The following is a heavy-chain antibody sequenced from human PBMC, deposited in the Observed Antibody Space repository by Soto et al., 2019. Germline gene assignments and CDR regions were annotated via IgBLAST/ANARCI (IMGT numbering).Heavy chain of an antibody. V-gene: IGHV1-69*06. Sequence: GASVQVSCKASGGTFSSYAISWVRQAPGQGLEWMGGILPLFGTANYAQKFQGRVMITAYKSTSTAYMELSSLRSEDTAVYYCARTLSAIVRGGGFNYYYYGMDVWGQGTTVTVSS. CDR2: ILPLFGTA. J-gene: IGHJ6*02. CDR3: ARTLSAIVRGGGFNYYYYGMDV. D-gene: IGHD3-10*01. CDR1: GGTFSSYA.